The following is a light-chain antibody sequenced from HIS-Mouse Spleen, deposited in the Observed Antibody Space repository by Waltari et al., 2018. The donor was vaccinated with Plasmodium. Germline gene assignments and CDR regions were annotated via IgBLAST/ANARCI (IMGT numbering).Light chain of an antibody. CDR1: NIGSKS. Sequence: SYVLTQPPSVSVAPGQTARITCGGNNIGSKSVHWYQQKPGQAPVLVVYDDSDRPSGIPGRFSGSKSGNTATLTSSRVEAGDEADYYCQVWDSSSDHPVFGGGTKLTVL. CDR3: QVWDSSSDHPV. J-gene: IGLJ2*01. V-gene: IGLV3-21*02. CDR2: DDS.